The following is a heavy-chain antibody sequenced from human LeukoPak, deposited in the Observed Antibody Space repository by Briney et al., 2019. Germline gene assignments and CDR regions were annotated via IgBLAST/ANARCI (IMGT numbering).Heavy chain of an antibody. CDR3: AKGDNDILTGYYNSFDY. D-gene: IGHD3-9*01. Sequence: GGSLRLSCAASGFTFSSYVMTWVRQAPGKGLEWVSSISGSGISTYYSDSVKGRFMISRDNSKNMLYLQMNSLRAEDTAIYYCAKGDNDILTGYYNSFDYWGQGTLVTVS. V-gene: IGHV3-23*01. CDR2: ISGSGIST. CDR1: GFTFSSYV. J-gene: IGHJ4*02.